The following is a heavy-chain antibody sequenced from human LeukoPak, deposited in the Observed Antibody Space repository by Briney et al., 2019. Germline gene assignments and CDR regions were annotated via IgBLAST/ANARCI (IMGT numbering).Heavy chain of an antibody. J-gene: IGHJ4*02. CDR2: INTDGSTT. V-gene: IGHV3-74*01. D-gene: IGHD4-17*01. Sequence: PGGSLRLSCAASGFTFSSYWMYWVRQAPGKGLVWVSRINTDGSTTNYADSVQGRFTISRDNAKNTLYLQMNSLRAEDTAVYYCAAVTTADWGPGTLVTVSS. CDR1: GFTFSSYW. CDR3: AAVTTAD.